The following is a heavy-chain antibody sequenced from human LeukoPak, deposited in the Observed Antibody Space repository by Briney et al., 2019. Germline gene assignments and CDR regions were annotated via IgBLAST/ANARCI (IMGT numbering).Heavy chain of an antibody. CDR1: GFTFSDYY. Sequence: GGSLRLSCAASGFTFSDYYMSWIRQAPGKGLEWISYISGSSSTIYYADSVRGRFTISRDNAKNSLFLQMNSLRTEDTAVYYCVRDTFDGYNFFDYWGQGTLVTVSS. J-gene: IGHJ4*02. D-gene: IGHD5-24*01. CDR2: ISGSSSTI. V-gene: IGHV3-11*04. CDR3: VRDTFDGYNFFDY.